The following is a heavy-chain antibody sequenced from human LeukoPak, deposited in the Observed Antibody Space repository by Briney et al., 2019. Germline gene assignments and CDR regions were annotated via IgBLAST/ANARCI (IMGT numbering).Heavy chain of an antibody. Sequence: ASVKVSCKVSGYTLTELSMHWVRQAPGKGLEWMGGFDPEDGETIYAQKFQGRVTMTEDTSTDTAYMELSSLRSEDTAVYYCVLRLGELSLFDVDYWGQGTLVTVSS. D-gene: IGHD3-16*02. J-gene: IGHJ4*02. CDR3: VLRLGELSLFDVDY. V-gene: IGHV1-24*01. CDR1: GYTLTELS. CDR2: FDPEDGET.